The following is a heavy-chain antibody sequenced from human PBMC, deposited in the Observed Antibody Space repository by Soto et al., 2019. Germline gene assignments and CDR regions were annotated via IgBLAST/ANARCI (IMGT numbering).Heavy chain of an antibody. V-gene: IGHV1-3*01. CDR1: GYTFTSYA. J-gene: IGHJ3*02. CDR3: ASSYDYDFWSGYYTEAFDI. Sequence: ASVKVSCKASGYTFTSYAMHWVRQAPGQRLEWMGWINAGNGNTKYSQKFQGRVTITRDTSASTAYMELSSLRSEDTAVYYCASSYDYDFWSGYYTEAFDIWGQGTMVTVSS. CDR2: INAGNGNT. D-gene: IGHD3-3*01.